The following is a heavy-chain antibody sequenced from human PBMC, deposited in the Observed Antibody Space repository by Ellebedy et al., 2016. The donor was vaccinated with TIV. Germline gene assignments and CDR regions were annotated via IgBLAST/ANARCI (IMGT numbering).Heavy chain of an antibody. Sequence: MPSETLSLTCTVSGGSISSYYWSWIRQPPGKGLEWIGYIYYSGSTNYNPSLKSRVTISVDTSKNQFSLKLSSVTAADTAVYYCARLAARPNYYGMDVWGQGTTVTVSS. CDR3: ARLAARPNYYGMDV. J-gene: IGHJ6*02. D-gene: IGHD6-6*01. CDR1: GGSISSYY. CDR2: IYYSGST. V-gene: IGHV4-59*01.